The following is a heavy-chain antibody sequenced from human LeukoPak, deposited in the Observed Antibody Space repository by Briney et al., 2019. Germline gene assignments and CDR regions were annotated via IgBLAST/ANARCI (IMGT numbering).Heavy chain of an antibody. J-gene: IGHJ4*02. D-gene: IGHD6-6*01. CDR2: ISSSSSYI. CDR3: ASIAARHTQFDY. CDR1: GFTPSSYS. V-gene: IGHV3-21*01. Sequence: GGSLRLSCAASGFTPSSYSMNWVRQAPGKGLEWVSSISSSSSYIYYADSVKGRFTISRDNAKNSLYLQMNSLRAEDTAVYYCASIAARHTQFDYWGQGTLVTVSS.